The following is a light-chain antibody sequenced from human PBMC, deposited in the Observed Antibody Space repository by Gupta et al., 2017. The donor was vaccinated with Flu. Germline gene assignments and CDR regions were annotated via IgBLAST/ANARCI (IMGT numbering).Light chain of an antibody. J-gene: IGLJ2*01. CDR3: NSPASSGNHLIV. CDR2: VKN. CDR1: SLRSYY. Sequence: QTVRITCQRDSLRSYYAIGYQQQPGPAHVLVIFVKNNRPSGIPDRFSFSSSGNTDSFTLTGAQAEDEADYDCNSPASSGNHLIVFGGGTKVTVL. V-gene: IGLV3-19*01.